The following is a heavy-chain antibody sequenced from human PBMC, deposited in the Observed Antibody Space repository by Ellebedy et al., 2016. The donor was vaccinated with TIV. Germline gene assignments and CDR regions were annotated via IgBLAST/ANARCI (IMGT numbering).Heavy chain of an antibody. Sequence: PGGSLRLSCAASGFAVSSMYMTWVRQAPGKGLEWVSVIFSGGRRYYADSVEGRFTISRDNSKNTLSLEMNSLTSEDTAVYYCATSAATTYAMDVWGQGTAVTVSS. V-gene: IGHV3-53*05. CDR3: ATSAATTYAMDV. CDR1: GFAVSSMY. J-gene: IGHJ6*02. D-gene: IGHD2-15*01. CDR2: IFSGGRR.